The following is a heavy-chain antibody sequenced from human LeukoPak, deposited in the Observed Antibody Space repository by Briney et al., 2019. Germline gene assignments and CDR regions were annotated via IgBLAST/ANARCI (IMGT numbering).Heavy chain of an antibody. V-gene: IGHV1-24*01. J-gene: IGHJ4*02. CDR3: ATSFRYQIFPFDY. CDR2: FDPEDGET. Sequence: ASVKVSCKVSGYTLTELSMHWVRQAPRKGLEWMGGFDPEDGETIYAQKFQGRVTMTEDTSTDTAYMELSSLRSEDTAVYYCATSFRYQIFPFDYWGQGTLVTVSS. D-gene: IGHD2-2*01. CDR1: GYTLTELS.